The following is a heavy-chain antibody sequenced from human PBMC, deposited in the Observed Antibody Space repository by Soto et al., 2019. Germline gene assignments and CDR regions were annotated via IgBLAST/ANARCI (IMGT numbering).Heavy chain of an antibody. Sequence: QVQLVQSGAEVKKPGSSVKVSCKASGGTFSSYAISWVQQAPGQGLEWMGGIIPIFGTANYAQKFQGRVTMTADESTSTAYMELSSLRSEDTAVYYCASPTYCSSTSCYARMDVWGQGTTVTVSS. CDR2: IIPIFGTA. D-gene: IGHD2-2*01. J-gene: IGHJ6*02. V-gene: IGHV1-69*01. CDR1: GGTFSSYA. CDR3: ASPTYCSSTSCYARMDV.